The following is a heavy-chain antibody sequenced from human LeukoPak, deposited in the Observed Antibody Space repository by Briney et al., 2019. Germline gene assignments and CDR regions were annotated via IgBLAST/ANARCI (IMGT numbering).Heavy chain of an antibody. CDR1: GFTFSSYA. J-gene: IGHJ4*02. CDR2: ISGSGGST. D-gene: IGHD5-24*01. Sequence: GGSLRLYCAASGFTFSSYAMSWVRQAPGKGLEWVSAISGSGGSTYYADSVKGRFTISRDNSKNTLYLQMNSLRAEDTAVYYCAKSLGKMATIRGYFDYWGQGTLVTVSS. V-gene: IGHV3-23*01. CDR3: AKSLGKMATIRGYFDY.